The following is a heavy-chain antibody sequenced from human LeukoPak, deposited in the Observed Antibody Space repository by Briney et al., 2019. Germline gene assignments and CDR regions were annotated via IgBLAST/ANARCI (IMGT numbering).Heavy chain of an antibody. Sequence: GGSLRLSCAASGFNFSTYSMKWVRQAPGKGLEWVSSISSSASFIYYADSVKGRFTISRDNAKNSLYLQMNSLRADDTAVYYCAKAKQWLDDAFDIWGQGTMVTVSS. D-gene: IGHD6-19*01. CDR3: AKAKQWLDDAFDI. CDR1: GFNFSTYS. CDR2: ISSSASFI. J-gene: IGHJ3*02. V-gene: IGHV3-21*01.